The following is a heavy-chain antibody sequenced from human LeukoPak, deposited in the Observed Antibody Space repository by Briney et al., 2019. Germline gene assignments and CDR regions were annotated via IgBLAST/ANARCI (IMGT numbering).Heavy chain of an antibody. CDR2: INPNSGGT. J-gene: IGHJ5*02. CDR3: ARDGVPSAYNWFDP. V-gene: IGHV1-2*02. Sequence: ASVKVSCKASGYTFTSYDFNWVRQATGQGLEWMGWINPNSGGTNYAPKFQGRVTMTRDTSIRTAYMELSRLRSDDMAIYYCARDGVPSAYNWFDPWGQGTLVTVSS. D-gene: IGHD2-2*01. CDR1: GYTFTSYD.